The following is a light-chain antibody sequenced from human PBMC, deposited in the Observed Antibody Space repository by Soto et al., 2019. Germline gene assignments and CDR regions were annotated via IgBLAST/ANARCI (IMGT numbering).Light chain of an antibody. V-gene: IGKV3-20*01. Sequence: IVLTQSPGTLSLSPGESATLSCRASQSISSSYLAWYQLKPGQAPRLLIYGASNRATAIPDRFSGSGSGTDFTLTISRLEPEDFAVYYCQQSDDSPGTFGQGTKVEIK. CDR2: GAS. CDR1: QSISSSY. J-gene: IGKJ1*01. CDR3: QQSDDSPGT.